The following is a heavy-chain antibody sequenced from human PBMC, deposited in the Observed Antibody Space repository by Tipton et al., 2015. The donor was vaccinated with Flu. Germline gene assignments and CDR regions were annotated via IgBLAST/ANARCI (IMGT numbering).Heavy chain of an antibody. V-gene: IGHV3-7*01. D-gene: IGHD3-16*01. J-gene: IGHJ6*03. Sequence: SLRLSCAASGFTFSSYWMSWVRQAPGKGLEWVANIKQDGSEKYYVDSVKGRFTISRDNAKNSLYLQMNSLRAEDTAVYYCAREGDRGYDYYHYMDVWGKGTTVTVSS. CDR3: AREGDRGYDYYHYMDV. CDR1: GFTFSSYW. CDR2: IKQDGSEK.